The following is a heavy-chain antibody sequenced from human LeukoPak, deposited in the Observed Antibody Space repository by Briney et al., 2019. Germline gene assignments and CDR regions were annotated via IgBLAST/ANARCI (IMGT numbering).Heavy chain of an antibody. CDR3: AGGSGWLFDY. V-gene: IGHV4-59*01. CDR2: FYDSGST. J-gene: IGHJ4*02. Sequence: SETLSLTCTVSGGSISGYYWNWMRQPPGKGLEWIGYFYDSGSTNYNPSLRGRITISQDTSKNQFSLTLSSVTAADTAVYYCAGGSGWLFDYWGQGIPVTVSP. CDR1: GGSISGYY. D-gene: IGHD6-19*01.